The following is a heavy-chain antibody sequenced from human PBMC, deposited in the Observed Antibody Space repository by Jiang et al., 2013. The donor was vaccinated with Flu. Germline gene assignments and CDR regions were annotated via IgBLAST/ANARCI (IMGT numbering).Heavy chain of an antibody. CDR2: IYYMGAP. J-gene: IGHJ4*02. D-gene: IGHD3-22*01. CDR3: ARLKEDSSGYYDFDY. V-gene: IGHV4-39*01. CDR1: GSISSSSYY. Sequence: GSISSSSYYWGWIRPAPRKGLEWIGSIYYMGAPTTTRPSKSRVTISVDTSKNQFSLKLSSVTAADTAVYYCARLKEDSSGYYDFDYWGQGTLVTVSS.